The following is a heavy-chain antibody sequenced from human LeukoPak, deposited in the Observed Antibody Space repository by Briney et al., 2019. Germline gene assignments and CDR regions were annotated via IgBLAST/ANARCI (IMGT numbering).Heavy chain of an antibody. J-gene: IGHJ6*04. V-gene: IGHV3-7*01. CDR3: AELGITMIGGV. D-gene: IGHD3-10*02. CDR2: IKQDASEK. Sequence: GGSLRLSCAASGFTFSNYWMSWVRQAPGKGLEWVANIKQDASEKYYVDSVKGRFTVSRDNAKNSLYLQMNSLRAEDTAVYYCAELGITMIGGVWGKGTTVTISS. CDR1: GFTFSNYW.